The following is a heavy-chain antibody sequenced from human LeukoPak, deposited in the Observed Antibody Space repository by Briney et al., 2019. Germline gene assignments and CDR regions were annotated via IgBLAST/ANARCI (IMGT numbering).Heavy chain of an antibody. CDR2: ISGSGGST. V-gene: IGHV3-23*01. Sequence: GGSLRLSCAASGFTFSSYAMSWVRQAPGKGLEWVSAISGSGGSTYYADSVKGRFTISRDNSKNTLYLQMNSLRAEDTAVYYCAKYIVVVPAALPLLPRPRNDAFDIWGQGTMVTVSS. CDR1: GFTFSSYA. J-gene: IGHJ3*02. CDR3: AKYIVVVPAALPLLPRPRNDAFDI. D-gene: IGHD2-2*02.